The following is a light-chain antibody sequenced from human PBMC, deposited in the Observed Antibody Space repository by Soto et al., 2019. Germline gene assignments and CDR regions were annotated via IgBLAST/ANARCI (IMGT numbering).Light chain of an antibody. CDR3: QQYNNWPPFT. CDR2: GAS. Sequence: EIVMTQSPATLSVSPGERATLSCRASQSVSGNLAWYQQKPGQAPRLLIYGASTRATGIPARFSGSGSGTDFPRTISSLLSEEFAVYYCQQYNNWPPFTFGPGTKVDIK. J-gene: IGKJ3*01. CDR1: QSVSGN. V-gene: IGKV3-15*01.